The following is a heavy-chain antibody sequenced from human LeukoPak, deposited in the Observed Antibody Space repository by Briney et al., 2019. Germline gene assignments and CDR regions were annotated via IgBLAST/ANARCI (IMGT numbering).Heavy chain of an antibody. J-gene: IGHJ4*02. CDR3: GRHEAAAGTFDY. CDR2: FYPGDSDT. D-gene: IGHD6-13*01. V-gene: IGHV5-51*01. Sequence: GESLKISRKGFGYSFTTYLIGWVRQMPGKGLEWMGIFYPGDSDTIYSPSFQGQVTISGDKPISTVYLQWRSLKGSDTPMFYCGRHEAAAGTFDYGRQGTVVIVSS. CDR1: GYSFTTYL.